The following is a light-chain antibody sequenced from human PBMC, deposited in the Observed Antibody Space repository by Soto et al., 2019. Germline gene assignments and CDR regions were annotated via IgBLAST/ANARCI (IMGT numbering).Light chain of an antibody. J-gene: IGLJ1*01. V-gene: IGLV2-23*01. CDR1: SSDVGSSGP. CDR3: CSYVGARTYV. Sequence: QSAVTQPCSVSGSPGQSITISCSGSSSDVGSSGPVSWYQHHPGQVPKLIIYEGSRRPSGVSSRFSGSKTGNTASLTITGLQAEDEANYYCCSYVGARTYVYGTGTKVTVL. CDR2: EGS.